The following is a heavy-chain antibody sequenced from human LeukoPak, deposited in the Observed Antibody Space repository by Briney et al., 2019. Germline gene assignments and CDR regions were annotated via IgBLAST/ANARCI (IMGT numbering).Heavy chain of an antibody. CDR2: ISSSSSTI. CDR3: ARDLSGSYIHFDY. D-gene: IGHD1-26*01. CDR1: GFTFSSYS. Sequence: GGSLRLSCAASGFTFSSYSMNWVRQAPGKGLEWVSYISSSSSTIYYADSVKGRFTISRDNAKNSLYLQMNSLRAEDTAVYYCARDLSGSYIHFDYWGQGTLVTVSS. V-gene: IGHV3-48*04. J-gene: IGHJ4*02.